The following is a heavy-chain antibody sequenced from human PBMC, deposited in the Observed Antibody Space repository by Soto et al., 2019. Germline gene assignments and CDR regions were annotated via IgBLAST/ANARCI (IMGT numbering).Heavy chain of an antibody. Sequence: PSETLSLTCTVSGGSISSYYWSWIRQPPGKGLEWIGYIYYSGSTDYNPSLKSRVTISVDTSKNQFSLKLSSVTAADTAVYYGASSGEPDVKLFDYWAQGTLVTV. CDR2: IYYSGST. V-gene: IGHV4-59*12. CDR1: GGSISSYY. J-gene: IGHJ4*02. D-gene: IGHD4-17*01. CDR3: ASSGEPDVKLFDY.